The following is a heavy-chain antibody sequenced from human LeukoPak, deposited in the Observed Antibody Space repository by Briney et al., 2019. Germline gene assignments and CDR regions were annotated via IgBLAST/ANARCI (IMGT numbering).Heavy chain of an antibody. CDR2: IIPIFGTA. Sequence: ASVKVSCKASGGTFSSYAISWVRQAPGQGLEWMGGIIPIFGTADYAQKFQGRVTITADESTSIAYMELSSLRSEDTAVYYCAREIVGATTTVGKGAFDIWGQGTMVTVSS. CDR3: AREIVGATTTVGKGAFDI. CDR1: GGTFSSYA. J-gene: IGHJ3*02. V-gene: IGHV1-69*13. D-gene: IGHD1-26*01.